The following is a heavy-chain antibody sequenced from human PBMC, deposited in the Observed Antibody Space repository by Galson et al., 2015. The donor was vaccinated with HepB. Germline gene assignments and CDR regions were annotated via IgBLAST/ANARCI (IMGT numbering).Heavy chain of an antibody. D-gene: IGHD3-9*01. J-gene: IGHJ4*02. CDR1: GFTVSNNY. CDR3: ASARLVSLDS. V-gene: IGHV3-66*02. CDR2: IFSAGST. Sequence: SLRLSCAASGFTVSNNYMSWVRQAPGKGLEWVSVIFSAGSTYYADSVKGRFTISRDIPKNTLYLQMNSLRPEDTAVYYCASARLVSLDSWGQGTLVTVSS.